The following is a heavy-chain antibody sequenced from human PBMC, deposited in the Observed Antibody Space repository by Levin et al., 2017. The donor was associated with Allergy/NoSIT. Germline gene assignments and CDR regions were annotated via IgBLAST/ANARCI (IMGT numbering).Heavy chain of an antibody. CDR2: VHTSGSA. CDR3: ARGNIRGRTYTVWFDP. CDR1: GGSTSNYY. J-gene: IGHJ5*02. V-gene: IGHV4-4*07. Sequence: SETLPLTCTVSGGSTSNYYGSWIRQPAGGGLEWIGRVHTSGSADYNPSLKSRVTMSIDTSRNRFSLRLTSVTAADTAVYYCARGNIRGRTYTVWFDPWGQGTLVTVPS. D-gene: IGHD2/OR15-2a*01.